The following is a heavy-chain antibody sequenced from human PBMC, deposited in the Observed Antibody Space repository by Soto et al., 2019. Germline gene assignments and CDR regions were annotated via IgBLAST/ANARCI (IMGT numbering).Heavy chain of an antibody. CDR3: ARGLRGIAAAGFYYYYGMDV. CDR2: MNPNSGNT. J-gene: IGHJ6*02. D-gene: IGHD6-13*01. Sequence: ASVKVSCKASGYIFTSYDINWVRQATGQGLEWMGWMNPNSGNTGYAQKFQGRVTMTRNTSISTAYMELSSLRSEDTAVYYCARGLRGIAAAGFYYYYGMDVWGQGTTVTVSS. V-gene: IGHV1-8*01. CDR1: GYIFTSYD.